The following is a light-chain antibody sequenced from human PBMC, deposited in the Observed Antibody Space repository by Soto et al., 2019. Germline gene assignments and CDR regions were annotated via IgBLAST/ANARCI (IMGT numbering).Light chain of an antibody. CDR2: EVS. J-gene: IGLJ2*01. CDR1: SSDVGGYND. V-gene: IGLV2-8*01. Sequence: QSAPTQPPSASGSPGKSATISCTGTSSDVGGYNDVSWYQQYPGKAPKLLLYEVSQRPSGVTDRFSGSKSGNTASLTVSGLQAEDEADYYCSSYAGSSTWVFGGGTKVTVL. CDR3: SSYAGSSTWV.